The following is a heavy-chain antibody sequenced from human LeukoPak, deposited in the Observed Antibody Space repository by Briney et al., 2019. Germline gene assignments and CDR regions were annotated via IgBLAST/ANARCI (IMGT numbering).Heavy chain of an antibody. V-gene: IGHV1-69*13. CDR3: ARQSLVVVPAAIPDYYYYGMDA. J-gene: IGHJ6*02. CDR1: GGTFSSYA. D-gene: IGHD2-2*01. Sequence: GASVKVSCKASGGTFSSYAISWVRQAPGQGLEWMGGIIPIFGTANYAQKFQGRVTITADESTSTAYMELSSLRSEDTAVYYCARQSLVVVPAAIPDYYYYGMDAWGQGTTVTVSS. CDR2: IIPIFGTA.